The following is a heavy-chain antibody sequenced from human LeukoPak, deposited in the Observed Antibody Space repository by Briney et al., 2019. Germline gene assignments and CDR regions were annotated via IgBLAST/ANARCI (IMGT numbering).Heavy chain of an antibody. J-gene: IGHJ4*02. V-gene: IGHV3-30*02. CDR3: AKDLTADLLSLGC. CDR1: GFTFSSYG. D-gene: IGHD1-26*01. CDR2: IWYDGSNK. Sequence: GGSLRLSCAASGFTFSSYGMHWVRQAPGKGLEWVAVIWYDGSNKYYADSVKGRFTISRDNSKNTLYLQMNSLRAEDTAVYYCAKDLTADLLSLGCWGQGTLVTVSS.